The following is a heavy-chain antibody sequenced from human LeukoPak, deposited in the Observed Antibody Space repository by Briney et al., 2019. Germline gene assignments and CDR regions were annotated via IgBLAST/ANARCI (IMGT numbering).Heavy chain of an antibody. Sequence: GGSLRLSCAASGFTFSSYSMNWVRQAPGKGLEWVSAISGSGGSTYYADSVKGRFTISRDNSKNTLYLQMNSLRAEDTAVYYCAKHRPYCSSTSCHDYYYYYMDVWGKGTTVTVSS. CDR1: GFTFSSYS. V-gene: IGHV3-23*01. D-gene: IGHD2-2*01. J-gene: IGHJ6*03. CDR2: ISGSGGST. CDR3: AKHRPYCSSTSCHDYYYYYMDV.